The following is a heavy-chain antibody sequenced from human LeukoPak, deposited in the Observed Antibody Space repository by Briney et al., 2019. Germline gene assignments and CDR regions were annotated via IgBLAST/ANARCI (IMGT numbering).Heavy chain of an antibody. J-gene: IGHJ3*02. CDR1: GFTFSSYG. Sequence: GRSLRLSCAASGFTFSSYGMHWVRQAPGKGLEWVAVIWYDGSNKYYADSVKGRFTISRDNSKNTLYLQMNSLRAEDTAVYYCARESGSYLSDAFDIWGQGTMVTVSS. D-gene: IGHD1-26*01. V-gene: IGHV3-33*01. CDR2: IWYDGSNK. CDR3: ARESGSYLSDAFDI.